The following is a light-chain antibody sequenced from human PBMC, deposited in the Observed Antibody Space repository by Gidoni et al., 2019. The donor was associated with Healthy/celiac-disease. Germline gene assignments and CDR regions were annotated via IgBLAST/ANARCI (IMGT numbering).Light chain of an antibody. V-gene: IGLV3-19*01. CDR2: GKN. CDR1: SLRSYY. CDR3: NSRDSSGNHLV. Sequence: SSELPQDPAVSVALGQTVRITCQGDSLRSYYASWYQQKPGQAPVLVIYGKNNQPSGIPDRFSGSSSGNTASLTITGAQAEDEADYYCNSRDSSGNHLVFGGWTKLTVL. J-gene: IGLJ2*01.